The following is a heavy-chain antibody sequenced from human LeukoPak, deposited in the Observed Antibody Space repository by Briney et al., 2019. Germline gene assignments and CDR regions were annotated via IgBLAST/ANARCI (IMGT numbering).Heavy chain of an antibody. Sequence: GGSLRLSCAASGFTFSDYWMSWVRQIPGKGLEWVADIKWDGTETYYVDSVKGRFTISRDDAKNSLYLQMNRLRAEDTAIYYGSRSPERRGDYLDPGVLV. CDR2: IKWDGTET. V-gene: IGHV3-7*01. D-gene: IGHD1-1*01. CDR1: GFTFSDYW. CDR3: SRSPERRGDY. J-gene: IGHJ4*01.